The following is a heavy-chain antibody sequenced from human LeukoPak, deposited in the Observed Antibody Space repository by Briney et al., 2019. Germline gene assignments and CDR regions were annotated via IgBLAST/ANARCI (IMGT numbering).Heavy chain of an antibody. Sequence: GGSLRLSCAASGFTFSDFWMSWVRQAPGKGLECVASTNEAGGDKYYVDSVKGRFTISRDNSKNSLSLQMNSLTAEDTAIYYCAIATTGRSAFGSWGQGTLVSVSS. CDR1: GFTFSDFW. CDR2: TNEAGGDK. D-gene: IGHD1-1*01. V-gene: IGHV3-7*01. CDR3: AIATTGRSAFGS. J-gene: IGHJ4*02.